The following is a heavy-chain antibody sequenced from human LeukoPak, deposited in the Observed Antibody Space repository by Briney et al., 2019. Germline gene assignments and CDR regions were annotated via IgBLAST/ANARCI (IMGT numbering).Heavy chain of an antibody. CDR1: GFNVSNHY. J-gene: IGHJ2*01. V-gene: IGHV3-66*01. CDR2: IYSGGTT. Sequence: GGSLRLSCAASGFNVSNHYMSWVRQAPGKGLEWVSIIYSGGTTHYAASVKGRFNISRDTSENTLYLQMNGLRDEDTAVYFCVRDQAYYGSGSYSWYFDLWGRGTLVTVSS. D-gene: IGHD3-10*01. CDR3: VRDQAYYGSGSYSWYFDL.